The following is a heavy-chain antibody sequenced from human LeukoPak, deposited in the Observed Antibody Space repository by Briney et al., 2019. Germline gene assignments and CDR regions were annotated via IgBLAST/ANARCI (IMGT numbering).Heavy chain of an antibody. CDR1: GGSISSYY. J-gene: IGHJ1*01. V-gene: IGHV4-59*01. D-gene: IGHD3-22*01. CDR2: IYYSGST. CDR3: ASVQNDSSGYYYAEYFQH. Sequence: SETLSLTCTVSGGSISSYYWSWIRQPPGKGLEWIGYIYYSGSTNYNPSLKSRVTISVDTSKNQFSLKLSSVTAADTAVYYCASVQNDSSGYYYAEYFQHWGQGILVTVSS.